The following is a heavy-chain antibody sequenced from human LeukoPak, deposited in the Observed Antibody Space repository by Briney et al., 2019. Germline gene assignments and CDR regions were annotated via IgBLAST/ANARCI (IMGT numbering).Heavy chain of an antibody. CDR2: ISYDGSNK. Sequence: PGGSLRLSCAASGFTFSSYGIHWVRQAPGKGLEWVAVISYDGSNKYYADSVKGRFTISRDNSKNTLYLQMNSLRAEDTAVYYCAKDGGGRSGSYFDYWGQGTLVTVSS. CDR1: GFTFSSYG. J-gene: IGHJ4*02. CDR3: AKDGGGRSGSYFDY. D-gene: IGHD1-26*01. V-gene: IGHV3-30*18.